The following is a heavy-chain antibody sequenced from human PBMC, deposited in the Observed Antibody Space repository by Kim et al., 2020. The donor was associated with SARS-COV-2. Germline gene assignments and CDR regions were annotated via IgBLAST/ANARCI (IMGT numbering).Heavy chain of an antibody. CDR3: AREEYGRRLGFDY. D-gene: IGHD2-21*01. CDR1: VFSNSST. V-gene: IGHV6-1*01. J-gene: IGHJ4*02. Sequence: VFSNSSTWNWIRQSPSRGLEWLGKTWYRSKWYDDYAVSVKSRITINSDTSQNQFSLQLNSVTPDDTAVYYCAREEYGRRLGFDYWGQGTLAT. CDR2: TWYRSKWYD.